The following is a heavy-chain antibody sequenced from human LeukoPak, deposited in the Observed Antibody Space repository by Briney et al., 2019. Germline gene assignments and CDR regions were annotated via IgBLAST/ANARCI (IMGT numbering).Heavy chain of an antibody. CDR1: GFTFSSYA. D-gene: IGHD6-13*01. CDR2: ISYDGSNK. Sequence: GRSLRLSCAASGFTFSSYAMHWVRQAPGKGLEWVAVISYDGSNKYYADSVKGRFTIPRDNSKNTLYLQMNSLRAEGTAVYYCARDPSSSSWYYDAFDIWGQGTMVIVSS. J-gene: IGHJ3*02. V-gene: IGHV3-30-3*01. CDR3: ARDPSSSSWYYDAFDI.